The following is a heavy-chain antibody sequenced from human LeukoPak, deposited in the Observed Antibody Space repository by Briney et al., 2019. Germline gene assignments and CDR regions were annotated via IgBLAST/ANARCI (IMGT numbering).Heavy chain of an antibody. Sequence: GGSLRLSCAASGFTFSTYWMHWVRQAPGKGPVWVSRINTDGSSTTYADSVKGRFTISRDNAKNTLYLQMNSLRAEDTAVYYCARDSVATLNYWGQGTLVNVSS. CDR1: GFTFSTYW. D-gene: IGHD4-23*01. V-gene: IGHV3-74*01. CDR3: ARDSVATLNY. J-gene: IGHJ4*02. CDR2: INTDGSST.